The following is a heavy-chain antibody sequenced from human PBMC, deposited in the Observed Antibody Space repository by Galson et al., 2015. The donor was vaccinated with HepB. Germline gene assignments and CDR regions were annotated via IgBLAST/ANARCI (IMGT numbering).Heavy chain of an antibody. CDR3: ARGGRGSSPPHSYFAY. CDR1: GDSVSSDSAA. Sequence: CAISGDSVSSDSAAWNWIRQSPSRGLEWLGRTYYRSKWYNDYAPSVKSRITINPDTSKNQVSLQLKYVTPEDTAVYFCARGGRGSSPPHSYFAYWGRGTLVTVSS. V-gene: IGHV6-1*01. D-gene: IGHD1-26*01. CDR2: TYYRSKWYN. J-gene: IGHJ4*02.